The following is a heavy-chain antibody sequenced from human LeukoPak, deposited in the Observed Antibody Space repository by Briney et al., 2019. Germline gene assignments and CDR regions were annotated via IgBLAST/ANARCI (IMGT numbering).Heavy chain of an antibody. J-gene: IGHJ4*02. D-gene: IGHD4-17*01. Sequence: GGSLRLSCAASGFTVSRDYMSWVRQAPGKGLELVSFIYSDGRTYYADSVKGRFTISRDNSKNTLYLQMNSLRAEDTAVYYCAKPHDYGDYPFYFDYWGQGTLVTVSS. CDR2: IYSDGRT. CDR3: AKPHDYGDYPFYFDY. CDR1: GFTVSRDY. V-gene: IGHV3-53*01.